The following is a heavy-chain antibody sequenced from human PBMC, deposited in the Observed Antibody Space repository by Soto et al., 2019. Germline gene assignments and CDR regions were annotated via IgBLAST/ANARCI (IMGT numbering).Heavy chain of an antibody. D-gene: IGHD3-9*01. J-gene: IGHJ4*02. CDR3: ARRRVSLTGTHTED. CDR2: IYPYNGGT. Sequence: QVHLVQSGAEVRKPGASVTVSCKTSGYTFTAYYIHWVRQAPGQGLQWMGWIYPYNGGTKYAQSFQDRVTMTSDTSTSTAYLELSGLRSDDTAVYFCARRRVSLTGTHTEDWGQGTLVTVSS. CDR1: GYTFTAYY. V-gene: IGHV1-2*02.